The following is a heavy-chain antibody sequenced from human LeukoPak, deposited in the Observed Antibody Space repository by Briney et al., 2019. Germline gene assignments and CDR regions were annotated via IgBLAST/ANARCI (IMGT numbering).Heavy chain of an antibody. V-gene: IGHV3-30-3*01. D-gene: IGHD3-22*01. Sequence: GGSLRLSCEGSGVTFSNYWMGWVRQAPGKGLEWVTIISYHGNNKYYADSMKGRFTVSRDNSKSTLYLQMNSLRVEDTAIYYCARNHVQYYYDSLLNLWGQGTLVTVSS. J-gene: IGHJ5*02. CDR3: ARNHVQYYYDSLLNL. CDR2: ISYHGNNK. CDR1: GVTFSNYW.